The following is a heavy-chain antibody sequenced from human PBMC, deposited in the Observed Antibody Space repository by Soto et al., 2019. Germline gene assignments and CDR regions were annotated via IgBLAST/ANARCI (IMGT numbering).Heavy chain of an antibody. CDR3: ARGMTYDY. D-gene: IGHD2-21*02. Sequence: SETLSLTCTVSGGSISSYYWSWIRQPPGKGLEWIGYIYYSGSTNYNPSLKSRVTISVDTSKNQFSLKLSSVTAAETAVYYCARGMTYDYWGQGTLVTVSS. J-gene: IGHJ4*02. V-gene: IGHV4-59*01. CDR1: GGSISSYY. CDR2: IYYSGST.